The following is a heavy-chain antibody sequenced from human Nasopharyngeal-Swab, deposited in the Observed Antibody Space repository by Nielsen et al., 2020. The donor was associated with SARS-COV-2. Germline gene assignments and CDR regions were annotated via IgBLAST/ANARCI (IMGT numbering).Heavy chain of an antibody. CDR3: AAAPSGDYGGY. Sequence: GGSLRLSCAALGSPFSNYGMPWSRQAPGKGLEWVAVIWDDGSNKYYADPVKGRFTISRDNSKNTVYLQMSSLRGEDTAVYYCAAAPSGDYGGYWGQGTLVTVSS. CDR1: GSPFSNYG. J-gene: IGHJ4*02. V-gene: IGHV3-33*01. D-gene: IGHD4-23*01. CDR2: IWDDGSNK.